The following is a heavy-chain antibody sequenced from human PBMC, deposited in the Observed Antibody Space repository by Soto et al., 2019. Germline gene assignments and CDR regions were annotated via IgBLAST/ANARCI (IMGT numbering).Heavy chain of an antibody. CDR2: IYSSGST. D-gene: IGHD6-19*01. CDR1: GDSMSSSDYY. CDR3: ARRTVNIRTFYSGLKTHCFDY. V-gene: IGHV4-39*01. Sequence: QLQLHESSPGLVKPSETLSLTCAVSGDSMSSSDYYWGWIRQPPGKGLEWIGSIYSSGSTYYNPSLQSRVAISVDTYKNQFSLKLKSVTAADTAIYYCARRTVNIRTFYSGLKTHCFDYWGQGAPVTVSS. J-gene: IGHJ4*02.